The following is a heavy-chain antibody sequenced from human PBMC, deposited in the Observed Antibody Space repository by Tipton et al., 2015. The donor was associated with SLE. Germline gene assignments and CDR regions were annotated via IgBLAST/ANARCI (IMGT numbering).Heavy chain of an antibody. CDR2: IYISGST. V-gene: IGHV4-4*08. CDR1: GDSISNNY. CDR3: ARESIRWFDP. J-gene: IGHJ5*02. Sequence: TLSFTCTVSGDSISNNYWSWIRQPPGKGLEWIGDIYISGSTNYNPSLKSRVTISVDTSKNQFSLKLSSVTAADTAVYYCARESIRWFDPWGQGILVTVSS.